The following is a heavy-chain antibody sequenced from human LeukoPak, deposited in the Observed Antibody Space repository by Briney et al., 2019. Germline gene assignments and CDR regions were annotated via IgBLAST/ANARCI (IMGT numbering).Heavy chain of an antibody. J-gene: IGHJ4*02. D-gene: IGHD3-16*01. CDR2: ITGNGDNT. V-gene: IGHV3-64*02. CDR1: GFTFSSYS. CDR3: ARVGGDYFDY. Sequence: GGSLRLSCAASGFTFSSYSMHWVRQAPGEGLEYVSAITGNGDNTYYADSVKGRFTISRDNSKNTLYLQMGSLRAEDMAVYYCARVGGDYFDYWGQGTLVTVSS.